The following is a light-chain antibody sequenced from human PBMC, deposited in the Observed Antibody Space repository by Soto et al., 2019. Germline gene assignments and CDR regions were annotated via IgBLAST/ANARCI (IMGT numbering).Light chain of an antibody. Sequence: EIVMTQAPLSSPVTLGQPASISCRSSQSLVHSNGHTYLSWLQQRTGQPPRLLIYEISNRCSGVLDRFSGSVTGTDFTLKIRRVEEEDGGIYYGMKATHFRTLGQGTKLE. V-gene: IGKV2-24*01. CDR2: EIS. CDR1: QSLVHSNGHTY. J-gene: IGKJ1*01. CDR3: MKATHFRT.